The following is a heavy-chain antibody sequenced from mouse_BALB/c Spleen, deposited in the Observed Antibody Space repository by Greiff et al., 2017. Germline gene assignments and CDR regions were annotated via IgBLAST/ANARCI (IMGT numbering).Heavy chain of an antibody. CDR3: ARSYYGNLYAMDY. D-gene: IGHD2-1*01. V-gene: IGHV1S137*01. Sequence: QVQLQQSGAELVRPGVSVKISCKGSGYTFTDYAMHWVKQSHAKSLEWIGVISTYYGDASYNQKFKGKATMTVDKSSSTAYMELARLTSEDSAVYYCARSYYGNLYAMDYWGQGTSVTVSS. J-gene: IGHJ4*01. CDR1: GYTFTDYA. CDR2: ISTYYGDA.